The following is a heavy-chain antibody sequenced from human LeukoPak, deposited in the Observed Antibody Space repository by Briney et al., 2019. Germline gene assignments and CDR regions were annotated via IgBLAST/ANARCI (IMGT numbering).Heavy chain of an antibody. CDR3: ARGERYSSGWYGEYYFDY. CDR1: GGSISSSSYY. D-gene: IGHD6-19*01. V-gene: IGHV4-39*01. Sequence: PSEALSLTCTVSGGSISSSSYYWGWIRQPPGKGLQWIGTIYYRGSTYYNPSLKSRVTISVDTSKNQFSLKLGSVTAADTAVYYCARGERYSSGWYGEYYFDYWGQGTLVTVSS. J-gene: IGHJ4*02. CDR2: IYYRGST.